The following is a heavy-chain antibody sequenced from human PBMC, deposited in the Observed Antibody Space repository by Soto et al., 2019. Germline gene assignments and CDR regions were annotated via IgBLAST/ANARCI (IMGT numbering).Heavy chain of an antibody. J-gene: IGHJ4*02. Sequence: QVQLVQSGAEVKKPGSSVKVSCKASGGTFSSYTISWVRQAPGQGLEWMGRIIPILGIANYAQKFQGRVTITADKSTSTAYMELSSLRSEDTAVYYCARGILAAAAASDFDYWGQGTLVTVSS. V-gene: IGHV1-69*02. CDR1: GGTFSSYT. CDR2: IIPILGIA. CDR3: ARGILAAAAASDFDY. D-gene: IGHD6-13*01.